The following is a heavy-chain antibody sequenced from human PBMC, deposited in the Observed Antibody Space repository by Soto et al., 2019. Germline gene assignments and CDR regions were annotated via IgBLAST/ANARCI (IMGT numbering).Heavy chain of an antibody. Sequence: TETLSLTCTVSGGSISSYYWSWIRQPPGKGLEWIGYIYYSGSTNYNPSLKSRVTISVDTSKNQFALKLSSVTAADTAVYYCARKVTQGALDIWGQGTMVTVSS. CDR3: ARKVTQGALDI. V-gene: IGHV4-59*08. D-gene: IGHD2-21*02. CDR2: IYYSGST. J-gene: IGHJ3*02. CDR1: GGSISSYY.